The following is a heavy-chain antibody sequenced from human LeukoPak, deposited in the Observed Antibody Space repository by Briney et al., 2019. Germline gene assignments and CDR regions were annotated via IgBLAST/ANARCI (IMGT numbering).Heavy chain of an antibody. Sequence: SVKVSCKASGGTFSSYAISWVRQAPGQGLEWMGGINPIFGTANYAQKFQGRVTITTDESTSTAYMVLSSLRSEDTAVYYCARGAQQLVLENWFDPWGQGTLVTVSS. J-gene: IGHJ5*02. D-gene: IGHD6-13*01. CDR1: GGTFSSYA. CDR2: INPIFGTA. V-gene: IGHV1-69*05. CDR3: ARGAQQLVLENWFDP.